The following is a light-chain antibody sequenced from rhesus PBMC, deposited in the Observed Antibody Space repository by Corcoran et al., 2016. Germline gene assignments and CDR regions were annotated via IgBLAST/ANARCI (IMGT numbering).Light chain of an antibody. CDR1: QSVGSN. CDR3: QQYNNWNS. Sequence: ETVVTQSPATLSLSPGERATLSCRASQSVGSNVAWYQQKPGQAPKLLIYDASSRVTGHPDRLRGSGSGTEFPLTISSLEPEVVGIYYCQQYNNWNSFGQGTKVEIK. J-gene: IGKJ2*01. CDR2: DAS. V-gene: IGKV3-42*02.